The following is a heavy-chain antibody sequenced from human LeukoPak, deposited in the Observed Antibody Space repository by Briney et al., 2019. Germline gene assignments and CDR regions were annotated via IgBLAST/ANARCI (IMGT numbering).Heavy chain of an antibody. V-gene: IGHV3-23*01. Sequence: PGGSLRLSCAASGFTFSSYAMSWVRQAPGKGLGWVSAISGSGGSTYYADSVKGRFTISRDNSKNTLYLQMNSLRAEDTAVYYCADYGYGGNSAGYWGQGTLVTVSS. J-gene: IGHJ4*02. CDR3: ADYGYGGNSAGY. CDR1: GFTFSSYA. CDR2: ISGSGGST. D-gene: IGHD4-23*01.